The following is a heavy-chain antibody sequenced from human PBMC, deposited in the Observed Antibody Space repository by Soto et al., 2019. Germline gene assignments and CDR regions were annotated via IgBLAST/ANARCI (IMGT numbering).Heavy chain of an antibody. CDR2: ISYDGSNK. D-gene: IGHD6-13*01. Sequence: QVQLVESGGGVVQPGRSLRLSCAASGFTFSTSAMHWVRQAPGRGLDWVAVISYDGSNKYYADSVKGRFTISRDNSKNPLYLHMNSLRAGDTAVYYCARGDGSSWYYSAYWGQGTLVTVSS. V-gene: IGHV3-30-3*01. CDR1: GFTFSTSA. CDR3: ARGDGSSWYYSAY. J-gene: IGHJ4*02.